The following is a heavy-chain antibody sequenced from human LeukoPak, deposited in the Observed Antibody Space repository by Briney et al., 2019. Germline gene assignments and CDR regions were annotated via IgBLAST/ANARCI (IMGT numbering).Heavy chain of an antibody. CDR1: GGTFSSYA. D-gene: IGHD4-17*01. Sequence: EASVKVSSKASGGTFSSYAIGWVRQAPGQGLEWMGRIIPIFGTANYAQQFQGRVTITTDESTSTAYMELSSLRSEDTAVYYCARAGDHYYFDYWGQGTLVTVSS. V-gene: IGHV1-69*05. CDR2: IIPIFGTA. CDR3: ARAGDHYYFDY. J-gene: IGHJ4*02.